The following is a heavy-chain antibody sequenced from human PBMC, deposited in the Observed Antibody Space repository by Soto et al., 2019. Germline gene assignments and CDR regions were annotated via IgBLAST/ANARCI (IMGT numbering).Heavy chain of an antibody. V-gene: IGHV3-15*07. CDR1: GFTFSNAW. Sequence: EVQLVESGGGLVKPGGSLRLSCAASGFTFSNAWMNWVRQAPGKGLEWVGRIKSKTDGWTTDYAAPVKGRFTISREDSKNTLYLQMNSLNTEDTAVYYCTTGVEGPNYYYGMDVWGQGTTVTVSS. CDR2: IKSKTDGWTT. D-gene: IGHD2-15*01. CDR3: TTGVEGPNYYYGMDV. J-gene: IGHJ6*02.